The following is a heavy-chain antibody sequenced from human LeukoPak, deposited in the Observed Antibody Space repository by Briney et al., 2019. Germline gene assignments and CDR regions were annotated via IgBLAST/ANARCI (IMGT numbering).Heavy chain of an antibody. J-gene: IGHJ5*02. CDR2: IYTSGST. CDR3: ARDLDDYYDSSEHWFDP. D-gene: IGHD3-22*01. CDR1: GGSISSGSYY. Sequence: KSSETLSLTCTVSGGSISSGSYYWSWIRQPAGKGLEWIGRIYTSGSTNYNPSLKSRVTISVDTSKNQFSLKLSSVTAADTAVYYCARDLDDYYDSSEHWFDPWGQGNLVTVSS. V-gene: IGHV4-61*02.